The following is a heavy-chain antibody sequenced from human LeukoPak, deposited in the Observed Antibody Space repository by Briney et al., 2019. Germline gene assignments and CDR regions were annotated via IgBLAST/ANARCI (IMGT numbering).Heavy chain of an antibody. Sequence: ASVKVSCKASGYTFTSYGISWVRQAPGQGLEWMGWISAYNGNTNYAQKLQGRVTMTTDTSTSTAYMELRSLRSDDTAVYYCARDPHSGYGQGYGMDVWGQGTTVTVSS. D-gene: IGHD5-12*01. CDR3: ARDPHSGYGQGYGMDV. CDR1: GYTFTSYG. CDR2: ISAYNGNT. V-gene: IGHV1-18*01. J-gene: IGHJ6*02.